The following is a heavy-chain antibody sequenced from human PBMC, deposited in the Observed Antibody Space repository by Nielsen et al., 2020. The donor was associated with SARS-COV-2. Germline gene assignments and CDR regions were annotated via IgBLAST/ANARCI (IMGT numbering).Heavy chain of an antibody. Sequence: GESLKISCAASGFTFSSYSMNWVRQAPGKGLEWVANIKQDGSEKYYVDSVKGRFTISRDNAKNSLYLQMNSLRAEDTAVYYCARLVSSSWSGHDAFDIWGQGTMVTVSS. J-gene: IGHJ3*02. CDR3: ARLVSSSWSGHDAFDI. CDR1: GFTFSSYS. CDR2: IKQDGSEK. V-gene: IGHV3-7*03. D-gene: IGHD6-13*01.